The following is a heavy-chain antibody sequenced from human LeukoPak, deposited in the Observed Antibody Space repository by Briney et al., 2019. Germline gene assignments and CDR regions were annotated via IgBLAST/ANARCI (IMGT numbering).Heavy chain of an antibody. CDR2: IWYDGSNK. CDR3: ARGLDYGDFMVD. CDR1: GFTFSSYG. J-gene: IGHJ4*02. D-gene: IGHD4-17*01. Sequence: GRSLRLSCAASGFTFSSYGMHWVRQAPGKGLEWVAAIWYDGSNKYYADSVKGRFTISRDNSKNTLYLQMNSLRAEDTAVYYCARGLDYGDFMVDWGQGTLVTVSS. V-gene: IGHV3-33*01.